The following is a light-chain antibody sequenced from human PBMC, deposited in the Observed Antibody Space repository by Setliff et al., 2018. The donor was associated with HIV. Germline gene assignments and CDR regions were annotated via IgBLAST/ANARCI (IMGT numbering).Light chain of an antibody. CDR2: YDS. J-gene: IGLJ1*01. CDR3: QVWDSSSGLYV. Sequence: SYELTQPPSASVAPGKTARITCGGNNIGSKSVHWYQQKPGQAPVLVIYYDSDRPSGIPERFSGSNSGNTATLTITRVEAGEEADYYCQVWDSSSGLYVFGTGTKV. CDR1: NIGSKS. V-gene: IGLV3-21*04.